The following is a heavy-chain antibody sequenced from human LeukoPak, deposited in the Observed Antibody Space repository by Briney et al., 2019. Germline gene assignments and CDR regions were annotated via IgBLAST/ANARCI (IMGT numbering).Heavy chain of an antibody. CDR3: ATSNGYYLY. CDR2: FDPEDGET. Sequence: ASVKVSCKVSGYTLSQLSMHWVRQAPGKGLEWMGGFDPEDGETIYAQNSQGRVTMTEDRSTDTAYMEMDSLRSEDTAVYYCATSNGYYLYWGQGTLVIVSS. D-gene: IGHD3-22*01. J-gene: IGHJ4*02. CDR1: GYTLSQLS. V-gene: IGHV1-24*01.